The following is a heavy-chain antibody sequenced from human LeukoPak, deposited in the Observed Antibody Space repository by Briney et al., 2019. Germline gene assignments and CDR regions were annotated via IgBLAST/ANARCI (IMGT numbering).Heavy chain of an antibody. CDR2: IYYSGST. CDR1: GGSISSYY. CDR3: ARDSNYYGSGSPYY. D-gene: IGHD3-10*01. J-gene: IGHJ4*02. V-gene: IGHV4-59*01. Sequence: SETLSLTCTVSGGSISSYYWSWIRQPPGKGLEWIGYIYYSGSTNYNPSLKSRVTISVDTSKNQFSLKLSSVTAADTAVYYCARDSNYYGSGSPYYWGQGTLVTVSS.